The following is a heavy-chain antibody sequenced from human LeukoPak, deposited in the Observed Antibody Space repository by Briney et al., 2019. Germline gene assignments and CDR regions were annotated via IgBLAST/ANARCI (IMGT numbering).Heavy chain of an antibody. CDR2: IYYSGST. Sequence: SEILSLTCTVSGGSISSGGYYWSWIRQHPGKGLEWIGYIYYSGSTYYNPSLKSRVTISVDTSKNQFSLKLSSETAADTAVYYCAGTSPRRYFDWLLTYWGQGTLVTVSS. J-gene: IGHJ4*02. V-gene: IGHV4-31*03. CDR3: AGTSPRRYFDWLLTY. D-gene: IGHD3-9*01. CDR1: GGSISSGGYY.